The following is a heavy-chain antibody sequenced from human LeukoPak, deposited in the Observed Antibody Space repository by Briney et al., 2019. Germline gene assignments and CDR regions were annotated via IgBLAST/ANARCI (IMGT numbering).Heavy chain of an antibody. Sequence: GGSLRLSCAASGFTFSSYAMSWVRQAPGKGLEWVSNIKQDGSEKYYVDSVKGRFTISRENAKNSLYLQMNSLRAEDTALYYCAYLGLSSDWNDVPGPQIDYWGQGTLVTVSS. CDR1: GFTFSSYA. V-gene: IGHV3-7*03. J-gene: IGHJ4*02. CDR2: IKQDGSEK. D-gene: IGHD1-1*01. CDR3: AYLGLSSDWNDVPGPQIDY.